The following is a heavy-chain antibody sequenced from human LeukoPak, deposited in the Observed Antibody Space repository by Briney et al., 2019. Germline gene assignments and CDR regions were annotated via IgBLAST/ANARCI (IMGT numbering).Heavy chain of an antibody. CDR3: ARSTGYYYDSSGDDAFDI. CDR1: GFTFSSYW. CDR2: IKQDGSEK. D-gene: IGHD3-22*01. Sequence: SGRSLRLSCAASGFTFSSYWMSWVRQAPGKGLEWVANIKQDGSEKYYVDSVKGRFTIYRDNAKNSLYLKMTSMRAEDTAVYYCARSTGYYYDSSGDDAFDIWGQGTMVTVSS. V-gene: IGHV3-7*01. J-gene: IGHJ3*02.